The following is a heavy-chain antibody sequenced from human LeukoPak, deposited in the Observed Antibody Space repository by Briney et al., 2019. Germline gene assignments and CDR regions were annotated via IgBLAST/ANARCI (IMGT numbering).Heavy chain of an antibody. Sequence: GGSLRLSCTASGFTFSNYWMHWVRQAPGKGLVWVSRIKNDGRSAAYADSVQGRFTISRDNAKNTIYLQMNSLTAEDTALYYCARDPFFGDADLDLWGQGTLVPVSS. V-gene: IGHV3-74*01. J-gene: IGHJ4*02. CDR1: GFTFSNYW. D-gene: IGHD2/OR15-2a*01. CDR2: IKNDGRSA. CDR3: ARDPFFGDADLDL.